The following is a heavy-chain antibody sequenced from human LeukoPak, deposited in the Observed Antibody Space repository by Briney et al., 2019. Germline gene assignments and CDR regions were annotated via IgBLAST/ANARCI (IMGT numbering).Heavy chain of an antibody. J-gene: IGHJ4*02. D-gene: IGHD1-26*01. CDR1: GFTFSSYA. CDR3: AKGFFIVGATTDDY. V-gene: IGHV3-23*01. Sequence: GGSLRLSCAASGFTFSSYAMSWVRQAPGKGLEWVSAISGSGGSTYYADSVKGRFTISRDNSKNTLYLQMNSLRAGDTAVYYCAKGFFIVGATTDDYWGQGTLVTVSS. CDR2: ISGSGGST.